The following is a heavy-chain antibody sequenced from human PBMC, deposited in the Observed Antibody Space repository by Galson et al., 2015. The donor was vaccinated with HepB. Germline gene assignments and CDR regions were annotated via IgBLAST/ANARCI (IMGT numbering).Heavy chain of an antibody. D-gene: IGHD3-22*01. CDR3: ATFRSRADYYESRGNWGYMAV. CDR1: GYTLTELS. CDR2: FDVEEGKT. V-gene: IGHV1-24*01. J-gene: IGHJ6*03. Sequence: SVKVSCKVSGYTLTELSLHWVRQAPGKGLAWMGGFDVEEGKTIYAQKFQDRVTMTEDTSTDTAYMELSSLRSEDTAVYYCATFRSRADYYESRGNWGYMAVWGKGTTVTVSS.